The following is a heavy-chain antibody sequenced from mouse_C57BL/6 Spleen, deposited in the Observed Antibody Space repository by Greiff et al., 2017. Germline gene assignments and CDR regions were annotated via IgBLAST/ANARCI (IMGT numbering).Heavy chain of an antibody. D-gene: IGHD1-1*01. CDR3: VRQNYYGSSPYFDY. V-gene: IGHV10-1*01. CDR2: IRSKSNNYAT. CDR1: GFSFNTYA. Sequence: DVKLQESGGGLVQPKGSLKLSCAASGFSFNTYAMNWVRQAPGKGLEWVARIRSKSNNYATYYADSVKDRFTISRDDSESMLYLQMNNLKTEDTAMYYCVRQNYYGSSPYFDYWGQGTTLTVSS. J-gene: IGHJ2*01.